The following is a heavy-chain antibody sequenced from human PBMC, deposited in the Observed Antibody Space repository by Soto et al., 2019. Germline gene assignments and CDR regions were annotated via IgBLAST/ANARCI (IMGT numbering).Heavy chain of an antibody. J-gene: IGHJ3*02. CDR3: ARVSRQQQLADDAFDI. CDR2: INPSGGST. CDR1: GYTFTSYY. Sequence: ASVKVSCKASGYTFTSYYIHWVRQAPGQGLEWMGIINPSGGSTSYAQKFQGRVTMTRDTSTSTAYMELSSLRSEDTAVYYCARVSRQQQLADDAFDIWGQGTMVTVSS. V-gene: IGHV1-46*01. D-gene: IGHD6-13*01.